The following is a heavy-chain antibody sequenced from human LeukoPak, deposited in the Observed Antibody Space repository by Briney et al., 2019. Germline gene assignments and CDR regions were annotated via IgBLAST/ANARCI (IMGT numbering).Heavy chain of an antibody. CDR2: ICYSGST. CDR3: ARHSTQYYDSSGTFDY. D-gene: IGHD3-22*01. Sequence: PSETLSLTCTVSGGSISSYYWSWIRQPPGKGLEWIGYICYSGSTNYNPTLKSRVTISVDTSNNQISMKLSSVTAADTAVEYCARHSTQYYDSSGTFDYWGQGTLVTVSS. CDR1: GGSISSYY. J-gene: IGHJ4*02. V-gene: IGHV4-59*08.